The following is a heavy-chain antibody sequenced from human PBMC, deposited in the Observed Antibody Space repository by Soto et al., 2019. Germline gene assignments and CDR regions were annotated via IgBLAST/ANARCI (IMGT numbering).Heavy chain of an antibody. CDR2: IYSGGST. V-gene: IGHV3-53*01. CDR1: GFTVSSNY. D-gene: IGHD6-6*01. Sequence: EVQLVESGGGLIQPGGSLRLSCAASGFTVSSNYMSWVRQAPGKGLEWVSVIYSGGSTYYADSVKGRFTISRDNSKNTLYLQMNSLGAEDRAVYYCARDGLARPGPGPGWFDPWGQGTLVTVSS. J-gene: IGHJ5*02. CDR3: ARDGLARPGPGPGWFDP.